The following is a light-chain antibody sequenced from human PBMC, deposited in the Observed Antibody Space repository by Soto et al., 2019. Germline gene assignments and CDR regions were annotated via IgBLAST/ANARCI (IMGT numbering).Light chain of an antibody. CDR2: DAS. V-gene: IGKV3D-15*01. CDR1: QKIADN. Sequence: EIVLTQSPGTLSLSPGERATLNCRASQKIADNYLAWYQQKPGQAPRLIIYDASKRPTGIPERFSGSGSGTDFTLTISSLQSEDFAVYYCQQYNNWPPITFGQGTRLEIK. J-gene: IGKJ5*01. CDR3: QQYNNWPPIT.